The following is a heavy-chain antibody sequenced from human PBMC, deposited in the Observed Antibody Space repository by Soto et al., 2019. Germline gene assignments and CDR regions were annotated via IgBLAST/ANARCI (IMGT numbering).Heavy chain of an antibody. CDR2: ISSSSSYR. CDR3: AREQPGYSYGYGLGY. V-gene: IGHV3-21*01. Sequence: EVQLVESGGGLVKPGGSLRLSCAASGFTFSSYSMNWVRQAPGKGLEWVSSISSSSSYRYYADSVKGRFTISRENAKNSLYLQMNSLRAEDTAVYYCAREQPGYSYGYGLGYWGQGTLVTVSS. D-gene: IGHD5-18*01. CDR1: GFTFSSYS. J-gene: IGHJ4*02.